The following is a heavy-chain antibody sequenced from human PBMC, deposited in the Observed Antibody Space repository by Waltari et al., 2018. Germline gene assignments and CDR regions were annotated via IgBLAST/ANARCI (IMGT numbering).Heavy chain of an antibody. J-gene: IGHJ4*02. Sequence: QLQLQESGPGLVKPPETLSPPRTVLGGPRIRSPCFWAWIRQPPGKGLEWVGSIYSSGNTYYNPSLKSRVTVSLDASKDRFSLKLSSVTAADTAVYYCARKLRPPFSSFHSWGLGTLVTVSS. CDR2: IYSSGNT. CDR1: GGPRIRSPCF. V-gene: IGHV4-39*01. CDR3: ARKLRPPFSSFHS. D-gene: IGHD4-17*01.